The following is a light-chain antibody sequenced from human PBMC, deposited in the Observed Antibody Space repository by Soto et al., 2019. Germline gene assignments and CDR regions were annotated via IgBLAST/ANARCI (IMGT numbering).Light chain of an antibody. V-gene: IGKV3-20*01. CDR3: QQYQITLYT. Sequence: IRWPKSQGTLSLSPGERATLSCGASQSIAGRNYLAWYQQKPGQAPRLLIYSASSRAAGIPARFSGSGTGTDFTHTINRLEPEDSAVYYCQQYQITLYTFC. CDR2: SAS. CDR1: QSIAGRNY. J-gene: IGKJ2*01.